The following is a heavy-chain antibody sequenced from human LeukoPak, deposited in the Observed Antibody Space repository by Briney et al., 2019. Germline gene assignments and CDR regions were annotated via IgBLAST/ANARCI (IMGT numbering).Heavy chain of an antibody. D-gene: IGHD3-3*01. J-gene: IGHJ6*03. CDR1: GFTFSSYA. CDR2: ISGSGGST. V-gene: IGHV3-23*01. CDR3: AKAESSWIGYSAYYMDV. Sequence: GGSLRLSCAASGFTFSSYAMSWVRQAPGKGLEWVSAISGSGGSTYYADSVKGRFTISRDNSKNTLYLQMNSLRAEDTAVYYCAKAESSWIGYSAYYMDVWGKGTTVTVFS.